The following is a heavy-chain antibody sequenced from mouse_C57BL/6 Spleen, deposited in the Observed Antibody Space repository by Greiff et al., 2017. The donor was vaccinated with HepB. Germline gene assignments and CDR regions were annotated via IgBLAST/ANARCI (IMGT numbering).Heavy chain of an antibody. Sequence: EVHLVESGGGLVKPGGSLKLSCAASGFTFSSYAMSWVRQTPEKRLEWVATISDGGSYTYYPDNVKGRFTISRDNAKNNLYLQMSHLKSEDTAMYYCARGPPYYSNYAWYFDVWGTGTTVTVSS. CDR3: ARGPPYYSNYAWYFDV. CDR1: GFTFSSYA. D-gene: IGHD2-5*01. CDR2: ISDGGSYT. J-gene: IGHJ1*03. V-gene: IGHV5-4*01.